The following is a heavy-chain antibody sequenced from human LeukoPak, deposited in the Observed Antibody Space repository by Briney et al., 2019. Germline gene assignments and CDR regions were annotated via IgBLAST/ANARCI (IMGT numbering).Heavy chain of an antibody. J-gene: IGHJ6*02. D-gene: IGHD5-24*01. V-gene: IGHV1-2*02. CDR1: GYTFTDYY. CDR2: INPNSGGT. CDR3: ARDGHNTPDV. Sequence: GASVKVSCKASGYTFTDYYIHWVRQAPGQGLEWMGWINPNSGGTYYSQKFQGRVTMTRDTSISTAYVELNRLRSDDTAVYYCARDGHNTPDVWGRGTTVSVSS.